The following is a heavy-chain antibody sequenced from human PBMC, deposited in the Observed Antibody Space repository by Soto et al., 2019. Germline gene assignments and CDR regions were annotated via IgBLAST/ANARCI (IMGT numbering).Heavy chain of an antibody. Sequence: EVQLLESGGALVQPGGSLRLSCAASGFTFSNHAMNWVRQAPGKGLEWVSTISDSGSTYYAASVKGRFTISRDNSKNTLYLQMNSLRAEDTAVYYCARDPGGYYCTSTSCLYFFDHWGQGTLVIVSS. CDR3: ARDPGGYYCTSTSCLYFFDH. CDR2: ISDSGST. CDR1: GFTFSNHA. J-gene: IGHJ4*02. D-gene: IGHD2-2*01. V-gene: IGHV3-23*01.